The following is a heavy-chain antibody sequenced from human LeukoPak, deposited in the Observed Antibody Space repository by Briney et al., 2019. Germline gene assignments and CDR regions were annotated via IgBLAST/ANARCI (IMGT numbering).Heavy chain of an antibody. V-gene: IGHV3-23*01. J-gene: IGHJ4*02. Sequence: GGSLRLSCAASGFTFDDYAMHWVRQAPGKGLEWVSAISGSGGSTYYADSVKGRFTISRDNSKNTLYLQMNSLRAEDTAVYYCAKAPRAAGNPYFDYWGQGTLVTVSS. CDR3: AKAPRAAGNPYFDY. D-gene: IGHD6-13*01. CDR1: GFTFDDYA. CDR2: ISGSGGST.